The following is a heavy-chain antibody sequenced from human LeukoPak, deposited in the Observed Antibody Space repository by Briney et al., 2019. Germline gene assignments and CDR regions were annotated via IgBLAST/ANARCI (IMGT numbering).Heavy chain of an antibody. J-gene: IGHJ4*02. V-gene: IGHV3-21*04. CDR1: GFTFSSYS. CDR3: AKDLYYDSSGYLDY. CDR2: ISSSSSYI. D-gene: IGHD3-22*01. Sequence: GGSLRLSCAASGFTFSSYSMNWVRQAPGKGLEWVSSISSSSSYIYYADSVKGRFTISRDNAKNSLYLQMNSLRAEDMALYYCAKDLYYDSSGYLDYWGQGTLVTVSS.